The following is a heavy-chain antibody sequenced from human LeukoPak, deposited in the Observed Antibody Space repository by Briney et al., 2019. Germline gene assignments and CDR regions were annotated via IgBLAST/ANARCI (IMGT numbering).Heavy chain of an antibody. CDR3: ARTTYYYGSGSAHWIY. D-gene: IGHD3-10*01. CDR1: GGSFSGYY. J-gene: IGHJ4*02. V-gene: IGHV4-34*01. Sequence: PSETLSLTCAVYGGSFSGYYWSWLRQPPGKGLEWIGEINHSGSTNYNPSLKSRVTISVDTSKNQFSLKLSSVPAADTAVYYCARTTYYYGSGSAHWIYWGQGTLVTVSS. CDR2: INHSGST.